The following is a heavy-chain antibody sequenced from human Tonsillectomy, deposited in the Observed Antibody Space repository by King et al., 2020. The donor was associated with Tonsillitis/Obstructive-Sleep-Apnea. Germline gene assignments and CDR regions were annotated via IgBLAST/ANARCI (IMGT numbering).Heavy chain of an antibody. CDR2: ISSSSSYI. V-gene: IGHV3-21*01. D-gene: IGHD2-15*01. CDR3: ARGGYCSGGSCYRTNDY. CDR1: GFPVSSYN. J-gene: IGHJ4*02. Sequence: VPLVESGGGLVQPGGSLRLSCAASGFPVSSYNMNWVRQAPGKGLEWVSSISSSSSYIYYADSVKGRFTISRDNAKNSLYLQMNSLRAEDTAVYYCARGGYCSGGSCYRTNDYWGQGTLVTVSS.